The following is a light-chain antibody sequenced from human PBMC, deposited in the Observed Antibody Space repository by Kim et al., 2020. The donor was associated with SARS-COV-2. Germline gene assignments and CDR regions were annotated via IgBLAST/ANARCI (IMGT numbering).Light chain of an antibody. J-gene: IGLJ1*01. CDR2: QNN. V-gene: IGLV3-1*01. CDR3: QTWDSSTYV. Sequence: VSPGQTDTITCSGDRLGDKYACWYQQKPGQSPVLVIYQNNKRPSGIPERFSGSNSGNTATLTISGTQAMDEADYYCQTWDSSTYVFGTGTKVTVL. CDR1: RLGDKY.